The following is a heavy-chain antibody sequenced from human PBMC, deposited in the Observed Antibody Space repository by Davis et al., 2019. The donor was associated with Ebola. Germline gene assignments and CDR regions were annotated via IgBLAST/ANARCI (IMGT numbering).Heavy chain of an antibody. CDR2: TRDKASGYTA. Sequence: GESLKISCAASGFTFSDHFMGWVRQAPGRGLEWVARTRDKASGYTAEYAASVKCRFTISREDSRNSLYLQISSQKTEDTAVYYWVRGGYTPMAPRALDIWGQGTTVTVSS. D-gene: IGHD5-18*01. J-gene: IGHJ3*02. V-gene: IGHV3-72*01. CDR1: GFTFSDHF. CDR3: VRGGYTPMAPRALDI.